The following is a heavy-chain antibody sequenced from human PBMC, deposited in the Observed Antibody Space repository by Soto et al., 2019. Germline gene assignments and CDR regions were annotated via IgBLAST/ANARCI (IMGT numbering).Heavy chain of an antibody. D-gene: IGHD6-13*01. J-gene: IGHJ4*02. CDR1: GDSINNYY. Sequence: LSLTCTVSGDSINNYYWSWIRQPPGKRLEWIGYIYYTGSTTYNPSLESRVTMSVDTSKNQFSLKLSSVNAADTAVYYCAKYRRTEAEGFTLDYWGRGTLVTVSS. CDR2: IYYTGST. V-gene: IGHV4-59*01. CDR3: AKYRRTEAEGFTLDY.